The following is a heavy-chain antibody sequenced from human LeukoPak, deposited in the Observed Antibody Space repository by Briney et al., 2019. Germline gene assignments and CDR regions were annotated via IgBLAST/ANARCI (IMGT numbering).Heavy chain of an antibody. CDR1: GYTLTELS. J-gene: IGHJ3*02. Sequence: GASVKVSCKVSGYTLTELSMHWVRQAPGKGLEWMGCFDPEDGETIYAQKFQGRVTMTEDTSTDTAYMELSSLRSEDTAVYYCATEWAPSTTGTGYGAFDIWGQGTMVTVSS. D-gene: IGHD1-1*01. CDR3: ATEWAPSTTGTGYGAFDI. V-gene: IGHV1-24*01. CDR2: FDPEDGET.